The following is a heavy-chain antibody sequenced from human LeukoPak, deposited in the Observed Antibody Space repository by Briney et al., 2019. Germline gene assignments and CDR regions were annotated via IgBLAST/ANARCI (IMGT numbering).Heavy chain of an antibody. J-gene: IGHJ4*02. CDR1: GGSISSYY. CDR3: ARGVAVAGRASYYFDY. V-gene: IGHV4-59*12. CDR2: IYYSGST. D-gene: IGHD6-19*01. Sequence: SETLSLTCTVSGGSISSYYWSWIRQPPGKGLEWIGYIYYSGSTNYNPSLKSRVTISVDTSKNQFSLKLSSVTAADTAVYYCARGVAVAGRASYYFDYWGQGTLVTVSS.